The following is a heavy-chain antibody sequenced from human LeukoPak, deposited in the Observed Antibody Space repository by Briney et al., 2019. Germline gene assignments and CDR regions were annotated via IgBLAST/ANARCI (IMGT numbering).Heavy chain of an antibody. J-gene: IGHJ4*02. CDR1: GYTFTGYY. CDR2: INPNSGGT. V-gene: IGHV1-2*06. D-gene: IGHD3-10*01. Sequence: ASVKVSCKASGYTFTGYYMHWVRQAPGQGLEWMGRINPNSGGTNYAQKFQGRVTMTRDTSISTAYMELSRLRSDDTAVYYCASSMVRGVYLDYWGQGTLVTVSS. CDR3: ASSMVRGVYLDY.